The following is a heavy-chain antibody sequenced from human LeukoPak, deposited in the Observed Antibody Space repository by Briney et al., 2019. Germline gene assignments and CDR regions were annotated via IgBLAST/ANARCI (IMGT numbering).Heavy chain of an antibody. J-gene: IGHJ3*02. CDR1: GFSFTSYA. Sequence: GGSLRLSCAASGFSFTSYAMTWVRQAPGKGLEWVSSISSSSSYIYYADSVKGRFTISRDNAKNSLYLQMNSLRAEDTAVYYCARGGHDSSGYYYHDAFDIWGQGTMVTVSS. D-gene: IGHD3-22*01. CDR3: ARGGHDSSGYYYHDAFDI. CDR2: ISSSSSYI. V-gene: IGHV3-21*01.